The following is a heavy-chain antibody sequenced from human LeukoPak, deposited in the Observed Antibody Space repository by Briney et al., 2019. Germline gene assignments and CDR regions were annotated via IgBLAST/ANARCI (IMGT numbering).Heavy chain of an antibody. CDR2: IYYSGST. Sequence: SETLSLTCTVSGGSISSYYWSWIRQPPGKGLEWIGYIYYSGSTNCNPSLKSRVTISVDTSKNQFSLKLSSVTAADTAVYYCARESTVTDAFDIWGQGTMVTVSS. D-gene: IGHD4-17*01. V-gene: IGHV4-59*01. CDR3: ARESTVTDAFDI. J-gene: IGHJ3*02. CDR1: GGSISSYY.